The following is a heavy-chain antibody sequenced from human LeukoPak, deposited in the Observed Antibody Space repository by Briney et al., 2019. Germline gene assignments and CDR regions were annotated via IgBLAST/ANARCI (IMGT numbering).Heavy chain of an antibody. CDR3: ARGLTSEGDYYESSGYYYWDY. CDR1: GGSISSGSYY. CDR2: IYTSGST. D-gene: IGHD3-22*01. J-gene: IGHJ4*02. Sequence: PSETLSLTCTVSGGSISSGSYYWIWIGQPAGKGLEWIGRIYTSGSTYYNPSLKSLVTISVDTSKNHFSLKLSSVTAADTAVYYCARGLTSEGDYYESSGYYYWDYWGQGTLVTVSS. V-gene: IGHV4-61*02.